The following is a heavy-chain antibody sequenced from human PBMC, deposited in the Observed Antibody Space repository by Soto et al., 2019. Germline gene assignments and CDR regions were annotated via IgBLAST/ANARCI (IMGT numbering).Heavy chain of an antibody. V-gene: IGHV3-23*01. CDR2: ISGAGGNT. CDR1: GFAFGAYA. J-gene: IGHJ5*02. CDR3: AKDPVPQLLPSWWFDP. Sequence: EVQLLESGGGLVQPGGSLRLSCAASGFAFGAYAMTWVRQAPGKGLEWVSVISGAGGNTYYADSVKGRFTVSRDNSKKMLYLEMNSLRVEDTAIYYCAKDPVPQLLPSWWFDPWGQGTRVTVS. D-gene: IGHD2-2*01.